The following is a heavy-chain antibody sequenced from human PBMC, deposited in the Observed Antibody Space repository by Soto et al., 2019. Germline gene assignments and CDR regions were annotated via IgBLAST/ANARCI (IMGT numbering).Heavy chain of an antibody. Sequence: AAVKVSCKASGYTFTSYGISWVRQAPGQGLAWMGWISAYNGNTHYAQKLKGRVTMTTDTSTSTAYMEQRSLRSDDTAVYYDARGRAVVAPALGYSSSRPQDYWGQGTLVTVSS. V-gene: IGHV1-18*04. CDR2: ISAYNGNT. CDR1: GYTFTSYG. D-gene: IGHD6-13*01. J-gene: IGHJ4*02. CDR3: ARGRAVVAPALGYSSSRPQDY.